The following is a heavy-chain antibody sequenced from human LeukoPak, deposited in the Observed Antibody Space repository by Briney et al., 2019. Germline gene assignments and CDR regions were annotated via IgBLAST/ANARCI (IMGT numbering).Heavy chain of an antibody. V-gene: IGHV3-11*04. CDR2: ISSSGSTI. CDR1: GGSISSSSYY. J-gene: IGHJ4*02. CDR3: ARGGEMATIASKGY. D-gene: IGHD5-24*01. Sequence: LSLTCTVSGGSISSSSYYWGWIRQPPGKGLEWVSYISSSGSTIYYADSVKGRFTISRDNAKNSLYLQMNSLRAEDTAVYYCARGGEMATIASKGYWGQGTLVTVSS.